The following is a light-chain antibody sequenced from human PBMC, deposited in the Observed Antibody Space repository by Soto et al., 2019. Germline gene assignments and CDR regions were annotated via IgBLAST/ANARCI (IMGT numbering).Light chain of an antibody. CDR3: QQRSNWPPTWT. J-gene: IGKJ1*01. Sequence: EIVLTQSPATLSLSPGERGTLSCRASQSVSTYLAWYQQKPGQAPRLLIYDASKRATGIPARFSGSGSGTDFTPTITSLEPEDFGVYYCQQRSNWPPTWTFGQGTKVEI. CDR2: DAS. V-gene: IGKV3-11*01. CDR1: QSVSTY.